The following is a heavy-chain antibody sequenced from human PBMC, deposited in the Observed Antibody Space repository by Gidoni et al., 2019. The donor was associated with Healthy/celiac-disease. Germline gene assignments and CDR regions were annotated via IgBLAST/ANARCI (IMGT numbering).Heavy chain of an antibody. D-gene: IGHD6-13*01. J-gene: IGHJ4*02. V-gene: IGHV3-33*01. Sequence: QVQLVESGGGVVQPGRSLRLSCAASGFTFSSSGMHWVRQAPGKGLEWVAVIWYDGSNKYYADSVKGRFTISRDNSKNTLYLQMNSLRAEDTAVYYCARGPTLYSSSWYVGDYWGQGTLVTVSS. CDR2: IWYDGSNK. CDR1: GFTFSSSG. CDR3: ARGPTLYSSSWYVGDY.